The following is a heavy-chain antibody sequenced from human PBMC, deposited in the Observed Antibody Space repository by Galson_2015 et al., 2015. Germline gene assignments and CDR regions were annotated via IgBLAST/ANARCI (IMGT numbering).Heavy chain of an antibody. J-gene: IGHJ6*02. CDR2: IWYDGSNK. V-gene: IGHV3-33*01. CDR1: GFIFRGYG. D-gene: IGHD5-24*01. CDR3: ARALTEKWLQSPMDV. Sequence: SLRLSCAASGFIFRGYGMNWVRQAPGKGLEWVAVIWYDGSNKYYADSVRGRFTISRDIPNNTLYLQMSSLRAEDTAVYYCARALTEKWLQSPMDVWGQGTTVTVSS.